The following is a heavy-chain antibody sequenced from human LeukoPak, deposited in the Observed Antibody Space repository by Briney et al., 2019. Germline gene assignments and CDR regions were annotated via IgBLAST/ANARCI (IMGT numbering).Heavy chain of an antibody. CDR3: VKDCGGSRHH. CDR2: IHHSGNT. CDR1: GDSISSSGYY. J-gene: IGHJ4*02. D-gene: IGHD2-21*01. Sequence: SETLSLTCSVSGDSISSSGYYWDWVRQPPGKGLEWIGSIHHSGNTNYNPSLKSRVTISADMSKNQFSLKVNSVTAADAAVYFCVKDCGGSRHHRGPGTLVTVSS. V-gene: IGHV4-39*07.